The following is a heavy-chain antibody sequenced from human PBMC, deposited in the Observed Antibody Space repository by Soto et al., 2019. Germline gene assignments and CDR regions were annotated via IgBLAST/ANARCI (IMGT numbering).Heavy chain of an antibody. D-gene: IGHD6-13*01. CDR1: GGSISGYY. CDR3: ARGSAAGTKSPFDY. Sequence: SETLTLTCTVSGGSISGYYWSWIRQSPGKGLEWIGYIHYSGSTNYNPSLKSRVTISVDTSKNQLSLKLSSVTAADTAVYYCARGSAAGTKSPFDYWGQGTLVTVSS. CDR2: IHYSGST. J-gene: IGHJ4*02. V-gene: IGHV4-59*01.